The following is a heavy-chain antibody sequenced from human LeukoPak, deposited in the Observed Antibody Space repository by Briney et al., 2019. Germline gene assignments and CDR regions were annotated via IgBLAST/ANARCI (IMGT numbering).Heavy chain of an antibody. J-gene: IGHJ4*02. CDR1: GGTFSSYA. CDR3: ARVEVADLYSGSYYVDY. V-gene: IGHV1-69*04. CDR2: IIPILGIA. Sequence: SVKVSCKASGGTFSSYAISWVRQAPGQGLEWMGRIIPILGIANYAQKFQGRVTITTDKSTSTAYMELSSLRSEDTAVYYCARVEVADLYSGSYYVDYWGQGTLVTVSS. D-gene: IGHD1-26*01.